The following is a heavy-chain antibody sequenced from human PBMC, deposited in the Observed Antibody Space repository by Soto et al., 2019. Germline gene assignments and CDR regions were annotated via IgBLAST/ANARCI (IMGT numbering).Heavy chain of an antibody. V-gene: IGHV1-69*06. CDR3: ARDPVDLFGYLDV. Sequence: QEELVQSGAEVQKPGSSVNVSCRTSEGTFASYSITWLRQAPGQRLEWMGAIIPLMRTVNYAQKFQDRVTITGDRSTSTVYMALSSLRSDDTAVYYCARDPVDLFGYLDVWGQGTPVTVSS. J-gene: IGHJ6*02. D-gene: IGHD2-21*01. CDR1: EGTFASYS. CDR2: IIPLMRTV.